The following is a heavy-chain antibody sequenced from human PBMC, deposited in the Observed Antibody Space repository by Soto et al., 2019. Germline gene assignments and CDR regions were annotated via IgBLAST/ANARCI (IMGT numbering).Heavy chain of an antibody. V-gene: IGHV3-23*01. CDR2: ISGSGGST. CDR1: GFTFSSYA. J-gene: IGHJ5*02. D-gene: IGHD3-3*01. Sequence: EVQLLESGGGLVQPGGSLRHSCAASGFTFSSYAMSWVRQAPGKGLEWVSAISGSGGSTYYADSVKGRFTISRDNSKNTLYLLMNSLRAEDTAVYYCAKEQVRFLEWLNRFDPWGQGTLVTVSS. CDR3: AKEQVRFLEWLNRFDP.